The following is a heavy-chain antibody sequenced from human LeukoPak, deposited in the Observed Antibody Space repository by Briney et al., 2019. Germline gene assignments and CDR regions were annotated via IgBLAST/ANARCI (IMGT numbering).Heavy chain of an antibody. V-gene: IGHV4-4*07. D-gene: IGHD6-13*01. J-gene: IGHJ6*03. Sequence: ASETLSLTCTVSGGSISSYYWSWIRQPAGKGLEWIGRIYTSGSTNYNPSLKSRVTMSVDTSKNQFSLKLSSVTAADTAVYYCAREIAAAGYYYYYMDVWGKGTTVTVSS. CDR3: AREIAAAGYYYYYMDV. CDR2: IYTSGST. CDR1: GGSISSYY.